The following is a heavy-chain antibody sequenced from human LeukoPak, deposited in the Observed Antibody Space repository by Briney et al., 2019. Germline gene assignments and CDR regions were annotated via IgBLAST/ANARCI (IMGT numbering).Heavy chain of an antibody. D-gene: IGHD4/OR15-4a*01. Sequence: GASVKVSCKASGYTFTSYYMHWVRQAPGQGLEWMGWISAYNGNTNYAQKFQGRVTITADKSTSTAYMELSSLRSEDTAVYYCARGSMVDYYYYYYMDVWGKGTTVTVSS. CDR1: GYTFTSYY. CDR3: ARGSMVDYYYYYYMDV. V-gene: IGHV1-18*04. J-gene: IGHJ6*03. CDR2: ISAYNGNT.